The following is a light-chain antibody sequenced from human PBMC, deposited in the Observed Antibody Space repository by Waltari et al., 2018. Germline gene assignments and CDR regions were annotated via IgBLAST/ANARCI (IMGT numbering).Light chain of an antibody. CDR3: QQYSYWPPNT. Sequence: EVVMTQSPATLSVSPGEIATLSCRASQNLNRDLAWYQQSPGQAPRLLIYGASTRATDVPDRFSGSGSGTEFTLTVSSVQSEDFAVYYCQQYSYWPPNTFGQGTKLDIK. J-gene: IGKJ2*01. CDR1: QNLNRD. V-gene: IGKV3-15*01. CDR2: GAS.